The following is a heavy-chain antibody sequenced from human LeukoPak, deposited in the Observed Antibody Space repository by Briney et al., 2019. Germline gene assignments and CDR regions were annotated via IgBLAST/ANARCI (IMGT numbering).Heavy chain of an antibody. CDR3: ARAGCGGDCYSVIFSYFDY. J-gene: IGHJ4*02. CDR1: GGSFSGYY. D-gene: IGHD2-21*02. V-gene: IGHV4-34*01. CDR2: INHSGST. Sequence: SETLSLTCAVYGGSFSGYYWSWIRQPPGKGLEWIGEINHSGSTNYNPSLKSRVTISVDTSKNQFSLKLSSVTAADTAAYYCARAGCGGDCYSVIFSYFDYWGQGTLVTVSS.